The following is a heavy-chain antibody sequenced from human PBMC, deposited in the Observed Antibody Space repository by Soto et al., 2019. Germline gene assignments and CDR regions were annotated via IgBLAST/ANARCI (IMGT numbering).Heavy chain of an antibody. CDR1: GGSFSGYY. CDR3: ATLRDYVDYQYYFDY. V-gene: IGHV4-34*01. Sequence: SETLSLTCAVYGGSFSGYYWSWIRQPPGKGLEWIGEINHSESTNYNPSLKSRVTISVDTSKNQFSLKLTSVTAADTAVYYCATLRDYVDYQYYFDYWGQGTLVTVSS. CDR2: INHSEST. J-gene: IGHJ4*02. D-gene: IGHD4-17*01.